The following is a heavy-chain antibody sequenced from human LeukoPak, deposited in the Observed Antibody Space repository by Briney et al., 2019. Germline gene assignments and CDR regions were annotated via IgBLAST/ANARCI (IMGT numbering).Heavy chain of an antibody. V-gene: IGHV3-23*01. D-gene: IGHD1-26*01. Sequence: GGSLRLSCAASGFTFSDYYMSWIRQAPGKGLEWVSTISDSGGRTNYADSVKGRFTISRDSSKNTLYLQMNNLRAEDTAVYYCAKGRRAPLVGTTTKSWLDYWGQGTLVTVSS. J-gene: IGHJ4*02. CDR1: GFTFSDYY. CDR2: ISDSGGRT. CDR3: AKGRRAPLVGTTTKSWLDY.